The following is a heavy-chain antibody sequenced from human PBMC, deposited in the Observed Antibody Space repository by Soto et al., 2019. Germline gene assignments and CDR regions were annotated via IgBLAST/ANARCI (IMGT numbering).Heavy chain of an antibody. Sequence: ASVKVSCKASGYTFSSYGISWVRQAPGQGPERMGWISAYNGNTNYAQKFQGRVTMTTDTSTHTASMELRSLRSDDTAMSYCASGGDNSGCSEKHYYFDSWGQGTLVSVSS. J-gene: IGHJ4*02. V-gene: IGHV1-18*04. D-gene: IGHD5-12*01. CDR2: ISAYNGNT. CDR1: GYTFSSYG. CDR3: ASGGDNSGCSEKHYYFDS.